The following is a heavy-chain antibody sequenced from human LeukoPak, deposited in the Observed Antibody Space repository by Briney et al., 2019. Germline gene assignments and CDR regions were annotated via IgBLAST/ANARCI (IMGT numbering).Heavy chain of an antibody. CDR3: ARDSGVAGHYAFDI. J-gene: IGHJ3*02. Sequence: ASVKVSCKASGYTFTSYGISWVRQAPGQGLEWMGWISAYNGNTNYAQKLQGRVTMTTDTSTSTAYMELRSLRSDDTAVYYCARDSGVAGHYAFDIWGQGTMVTVSS. V-gene: IGHV1-18*01. D-gene: IGHD6-19*01. CDR1: GYTFTSYG. CDR2: ISAYNGNT.